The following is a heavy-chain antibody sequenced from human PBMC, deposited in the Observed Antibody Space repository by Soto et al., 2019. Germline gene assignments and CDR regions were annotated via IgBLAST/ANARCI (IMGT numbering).Heavy chain of an antibody. Sequence: QVQLVQSGAEVKKPGASVKVSCKASGYRFTNYGISWVRQAPGQGLEWIGWISPDNDIANYAQHLQGRVTMTTDTSRSTAYMELRSLRSEDTAVYYCARDPRSVTIFGVAGWFAPWGQGTLVTVSS. V-gene: IGHV1-18*01. D-gene: IGHD3-3*01. CDR1: GYRFTNYG. CDR3: ARDPRSVTIFGVAGWFAP. CDR2: ISPDNDIA. J-gene: IGHJ5*02.